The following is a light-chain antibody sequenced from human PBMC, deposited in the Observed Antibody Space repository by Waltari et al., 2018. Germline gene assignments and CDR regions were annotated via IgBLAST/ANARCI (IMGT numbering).Light chain of an antibody. CDR1: QSVSSTY. J-gene: IGKJ4*01. V-gene: IGKV3-20*01. CDR3: QQYVSSPVT. CDR2: GSS. Sequence: EIVLTQSPGTLSLSPGERATLSCRVSQSVSSTYLAWYQQKAGQAPRLLIYGSSTRATGIPDRFSGSGSGTEFTLTISRLEPEDFAVYYCQQYVSSPVTFGGGTKVEIE.